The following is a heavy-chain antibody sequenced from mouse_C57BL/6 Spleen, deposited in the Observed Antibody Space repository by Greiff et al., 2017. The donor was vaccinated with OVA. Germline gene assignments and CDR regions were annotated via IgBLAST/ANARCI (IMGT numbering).Heavy chain of an antibody. CDR3: ARGRAAQATSWFAY. CDR2: INPGSGGT. D-gene: IGHD3-2*02. Sequence: VMLVESGAELVRPGTSVKVSCKASGYAFTNYLIEWVKQRPGQGLEWIGVINPGSGGTNYNEKFKGKATLTADKSSSTAYMQLSSLTSEDSAVYFCARGRAAQATSWFAYWGQGTLVTVSA. CDR1: GYAFTNYL. V-gene: IGHV1-54*01. J-gene: IGHJ3*01.